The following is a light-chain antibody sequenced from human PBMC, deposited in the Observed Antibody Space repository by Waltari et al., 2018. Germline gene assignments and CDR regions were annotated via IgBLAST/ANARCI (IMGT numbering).Light chain of an antibody. V-gene: IGKV4-1*01. CDR1: QSVLYNSNNKNH. Sequence: DIVMTQSPDSLAVSLGERAAINCKSSQSVLYNSNNKNHLAWYQQKPGQPPKLLIYWASTRESGVPDRFSGSGSGTDFTLTISSLQAEDVAVYYCQQYWRTPFTFGGGTKVAIK. J-gene: IGKJ4*01. CDR3: QQYWRTPFT. CDR2: WAS.